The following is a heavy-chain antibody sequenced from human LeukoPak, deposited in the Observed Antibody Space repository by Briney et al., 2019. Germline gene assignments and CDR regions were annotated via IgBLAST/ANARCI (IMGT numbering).Heavy chain of an antibody. D-gene: IGHD6-13*01. Sequence: GGSLRLSCAASGFTFSRYSMNWVRQAPGKGLEWVSAISGSGGSTYYADSVKGRFTISRDNSKNTLYLQMNSLRAEDTAVYYCAIRSSSWIDYWGQGTLVTVSS. CDR1: GFTFSRYS. J-gene: IGHJ4*02. CDR2: ISGSGGST. CDR3: AIRSSSWIDY. V-gene: IGHV3-23*01.